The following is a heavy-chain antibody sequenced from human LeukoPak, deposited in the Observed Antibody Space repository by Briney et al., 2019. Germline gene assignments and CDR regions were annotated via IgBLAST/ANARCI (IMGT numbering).Heavy chain of an antibody. J-gene: IGHJ5*02. CDR2: ISSSSSYI. CDR3: ASSGDSSGPNWFDP. D-gene: IGHD3-22*01. Sequence: GGSLRLSCAASGFTFSSYSMNWVRQAPGKGLEWVSSISSSSSYIYYADSVKGRFTISRDNAKNSLYLQMNSLRAEDTAVYYCASSGDSSGPNWFDPWGQGTLVTVSS. CDR1: GFTFSSYS. V-gene: IGHV3-21*01.